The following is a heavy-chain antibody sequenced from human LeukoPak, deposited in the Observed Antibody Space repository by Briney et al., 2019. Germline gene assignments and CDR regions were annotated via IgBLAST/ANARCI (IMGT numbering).Heavy chain of an antibody. V-gene: IGHV3-30*02. CDR1: GFTFSSYG. CDR2: TRYDGSNK. D-gene: IGHD5-18*01. Sequence: SGGSLRLSCAASGFTFSSYGMYWVRQAPGKGLEWVAFTRYDGSNKYYADSVKGRFTISRDNSKNTLYLKMNSLRAEDTAVYYCAKDGDPWDTYYFDYWGQGTLVTVSS. J-gene: IGHJ4*02. CDR3: AKDGDPWDTYYFDY.